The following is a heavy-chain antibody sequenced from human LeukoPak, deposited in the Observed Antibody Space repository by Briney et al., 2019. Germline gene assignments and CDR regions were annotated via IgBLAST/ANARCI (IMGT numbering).Heavy chain of an antibody. D-gene: IGHD3-10*01. CDR3: AREMVPGNWFDP. Sequence: ASVKVSCKASGYTFTGYYMHWVRQAPGQGLEWMGWINPNSGGTNYAQKFQGRVTMTRDTSISTAYMELSRLRSDDTAVCYCAREMVPGNWFDPWGQGTLVTVSS. CDR1: GYTFTGYY. J-gene: IGHJ5*02. V-gene: IGHV1-2*02. CDR2: INPNSGGT.